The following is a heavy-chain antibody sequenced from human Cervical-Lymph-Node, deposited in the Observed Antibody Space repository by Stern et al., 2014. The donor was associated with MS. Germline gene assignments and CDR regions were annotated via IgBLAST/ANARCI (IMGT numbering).Heavy chain of an antibody. V-gene: IGHV3-30*04. D-gene: IGHD1-26*01. CDR2: ISYDGRHK. Sequence: VQLVESGGGVVQPGRSLRLSCAASGFAFRRYALHWVRQAPGKGLEWVALISYDGRHKYYTDSVKGRFTVSRDNSNNTVDLEMNSLRIEDTAVYYCAKGGSGSYLDWGQGSLVTVSS. J-gene: IGHJ4*02. CDR3: AKGGSGSYLD. CDR1: GFAFRRYA.